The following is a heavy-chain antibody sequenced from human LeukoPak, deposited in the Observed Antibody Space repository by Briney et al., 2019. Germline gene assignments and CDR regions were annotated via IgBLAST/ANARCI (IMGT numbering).Heavy chain of an antibody. V-gene: IGHV3-23*01. CDR2: ISDSGGRT. D-gene: IGHD3-22*01. Sequence: GGSLRLSCAVSGITLSNYGMSWVRQAPGKGLEWVAGISDSGGRTNYADSVKGRFTISRDSPKNTIYLQMNSLRAEDTAVYFCAKRGVVIRVILVGFHKEAYYFDSWGQGALVTVSS. CDR1: GITLSNYG. J-gene: IGHJ4*02. CDR3: AKRGVVIRVILVGFHKEAYYFDS.